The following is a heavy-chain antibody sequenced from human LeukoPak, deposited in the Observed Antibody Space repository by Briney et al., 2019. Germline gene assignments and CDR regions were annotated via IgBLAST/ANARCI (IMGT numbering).Heavy chain of an antibody. CDR2: IYYSGGT. J-gene: IGHJ4*02. Sequence: SETLSLTCTVSGGSISSSSYYWGWIRQPPGKGLEWIGSIYYSGGTYYNPSLKSRVTISVDTSKNQFSLKLSSVTAADTAVYYCASEDCSGGSCYLGGFDYWGQGTLVTVSS. D-gene: IGHD2-15*01. CDR1: GGSISSSSYY. V-gene: IGHV4-39*01. CDR3: ASEDCSGGSCYLGGFDY.